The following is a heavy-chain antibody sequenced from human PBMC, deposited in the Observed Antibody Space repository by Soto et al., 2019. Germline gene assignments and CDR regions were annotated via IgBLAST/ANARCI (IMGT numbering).Heavy chain of an antibody. D-gene: IGHD3-10*01. CDR3: ARTVPGLYYFDI. V-gene: IGHV3-23*01. Sequence: EVQLLESGGGLVQPGGSLRLSCAASGFTFSRYAMSWVRPAPRKGLEWVSTFSGFGSSTYYTDSVKGRFTISRDNSNNTLYLQINSLRAEDTAIYSCARTVPGLYYFDIWGQGTLVTVSS. CDR2: FSGFGSST. J-gene: IGHJ4*02. CDR1: GFTFSRYA.